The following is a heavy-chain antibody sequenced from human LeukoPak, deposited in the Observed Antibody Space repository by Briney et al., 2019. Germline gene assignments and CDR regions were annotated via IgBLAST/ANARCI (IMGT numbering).Heavy chain of an antibody. J-gene: IGHJ4*02. Sequence: GESLKISCKGSGYTFTTYWIGWVRQMPGKGLEWMGIIYPGDSDTRYSPSFQGQVTISADTSISTAYLQWSSLKASDTAMYYCARRSHFWEFNDFWGQGTLVTVSS. CDR2: IYPGDSDT. D-gene: IGHD3-3*02. CDR3: ARRSHFWEFNDF. V-gene: IGHV5-51*01. CDR1: GYTFTTYW.